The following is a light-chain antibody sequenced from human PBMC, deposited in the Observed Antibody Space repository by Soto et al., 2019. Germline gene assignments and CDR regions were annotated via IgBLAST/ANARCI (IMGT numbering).Light chain of an antibody. V-gene: IGKV3D-15*01. CDR3: QQYNKWPLT. Sequence: EIVMTQSTATLSVSPGERATLSCRASQSVSSNLAWYQQNPGQAPRLLIYGASTRATGIPARFSGSGSGTEFTLTISSLQSEDFAVYYCQQYNKWPLTFGGGTKVEIK. J-gene: IGKJ4*01. CDR1: QSVSSN. CDR2: GAS.